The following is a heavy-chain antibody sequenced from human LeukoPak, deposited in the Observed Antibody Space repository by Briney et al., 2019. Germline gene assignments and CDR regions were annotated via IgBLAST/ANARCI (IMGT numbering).Heavy chain of an antibody. CDR3: AREGSYYDSSGPVHAFDI. V-gene: IGHV4-59*01. CDR1: GGSISSYY. CDR2: IYYSGST. J-gene: IGHJ3*02. Sequence: PSETLSLTCTVSGGSISSYYWSWIRQPPGKGLEWIGYIYYSGSTNYNPSLKSRVTISVDTSKNQFSLKLSSVTAADTAVYYCAREGSYYDSSGPVHAFDIWGQGTMVTVSS. D-gene: IGHD3-22*01.